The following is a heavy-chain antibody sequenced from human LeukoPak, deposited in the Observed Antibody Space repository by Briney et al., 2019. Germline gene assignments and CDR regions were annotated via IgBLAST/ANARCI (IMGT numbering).Heavy chain of an antibody. CDR1: GFTFDDYA. CDR2: ISWNSGTM. V-gene: IGHV3-9*01. D-gene: IGHD6-19*01. J-gene: IGHJ4*02. Sequence: PGRSLRLSCVASGFTFDDYAMHWVRQAPGKGLEWVSGISWNSGTMGYADSVKGRFTISRDNAENSLYLQMNSLRAEDTALYYCAKDMEAAVAGTMNYWGQGTLVTVSS. CDR3: AKDMEAAVAGTMNY.